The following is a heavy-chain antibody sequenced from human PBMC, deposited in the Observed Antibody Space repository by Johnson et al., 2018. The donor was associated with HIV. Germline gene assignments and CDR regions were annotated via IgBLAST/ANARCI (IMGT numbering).Heavy chain of an antibody. Sequence: VQLVESGGGLVQPGRSLRLSCAASGFTFDDYAMHWVRQAPGKGLEWVSGLSWNSGTVAYADSVKGRFTISRDNSKNTLYLQMNSLIAEDTAVYYCARLGVGATWHAFDILGQGTMVTVSS. CDR2: LSWNSGTV. CDR1: GFTFDDYA. D-gene: IGHD1-26*01. V-gene: IGHV3-9*01. CDR3: ARLGVGATWHAFDI. J-gene: IGHJ3*02.